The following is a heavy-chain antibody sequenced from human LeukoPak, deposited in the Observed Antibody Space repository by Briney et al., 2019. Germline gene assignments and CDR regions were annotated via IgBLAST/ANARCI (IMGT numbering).Heavy chain of an antibody. CDR3: AGWSYPEGFDY. CDR2: INPNSGGT. D-gene: IGHD1-26*01. V-gene: IGHV1-2*02. J-gene: IGHJ4*02. Sequence: ASVKVSCKASGYTFTGYDINWVRQATGQGLEWMGWINPNSGGTNYAQKFQGRVTMTRDTSISTAYMELSRLRSDDTAVYYCAGWSYPEGFDYWGQGTLVTVSS. CDR1: GYTFTGYD.